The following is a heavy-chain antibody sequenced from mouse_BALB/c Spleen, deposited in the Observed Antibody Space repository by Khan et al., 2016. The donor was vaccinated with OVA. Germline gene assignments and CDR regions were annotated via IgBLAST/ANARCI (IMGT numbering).Heavy chain of an antibody. V-gene: IGHV5-9*02. CDR3: TRPSYYGNPWFTY. J-gene: IGHJ3*01. Sequence: EVELVESGGGLVKPGGSLKLSCEVSGFAFNSYDMSWVRQTPEKRLEWVATISSTGTYTYYPDSVKGRFTISRDTARNTLYLQMSSLWSEDTALYYCTRPSYYGNPWFTYWGQGTLVTVSA. CDR2: ISSTGTYT. D-gene: IGHD2-10*01. CDR1: GFAFNSYD.